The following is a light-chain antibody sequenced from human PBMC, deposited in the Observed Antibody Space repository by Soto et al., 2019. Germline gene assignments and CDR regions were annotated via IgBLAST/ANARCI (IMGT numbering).Light chain of an antibody. CDR3: QQYSSHST. CDR1: QSISSW. CDR2: QAS. J-gene: IGKJ1*01. V-gene: IGKV1-5*03. Sequence: DIQMTQSPSTLSASVVDRVTITCRASQSISSWLAWYQQKPGKAPKLLIYQASSLENGVPSRFSGSGSGTEFSLTISSLQPDDFATYYCQQYSSHSTFGQGTKVDIK.